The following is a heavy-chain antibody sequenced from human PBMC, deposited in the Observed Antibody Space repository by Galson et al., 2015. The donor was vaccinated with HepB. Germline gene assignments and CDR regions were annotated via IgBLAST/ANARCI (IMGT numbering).Heavy chain of an antibody. V-gene: IGHV1-18*01. CDR1: GYTFTSYS. Sequence: SVKVSCKASGYTFTSYSISWVRQAPGQGLEWMGWISAYNGNTNYAQKYQGRVTMTADSSTSTAYMELRSLRSDDTAMYYCARESGRHSSTMDVWGKGTPVTVSS. D-gene: IGHD6-13*01. CDR3: ARESGRHSSTMDV. CDR2: ISAYNGNT. J-gene: IGHJ6*03.